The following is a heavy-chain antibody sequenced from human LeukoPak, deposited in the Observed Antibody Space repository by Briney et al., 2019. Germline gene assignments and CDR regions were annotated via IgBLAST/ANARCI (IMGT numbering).Heavy chain of an antibody. Sequence: SETLSLTCTVSGGSISNSIYYWGWIRQPPGKGLEWIGSTYYSGNTYYNPSLKSRVTISVDTSKNQFFLKLSSVTAADTAVYFCARPGPGGVANFEYWGQGTLVTVSS. D-gene: IGHD3-3*01. CDR1: GGSISNSIYY. CDR2: TYYSGNT. V-gene: IGHV4-39*01. CDR3: ARPGPGGVANFEY. J-gene: IGHJ4*02.